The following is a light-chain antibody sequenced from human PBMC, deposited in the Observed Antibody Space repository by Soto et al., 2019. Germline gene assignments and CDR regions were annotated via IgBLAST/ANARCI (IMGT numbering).Light chain of an antibody. CDR2: LEGSGSY. CDR1: SGHSSYI. J-gene: IGLJ3*02. V-gene: IGLV4-60*02. CDR3: ETWDSNTLWV. Sequence: QPVLTQSSSASASLGSSVKLTCTLSSGHSSYIIAWHQQQPGKAPRYLMKLEGSGSYNKGSGVPDHFSGSSSGADRYLTISNLQFEDEADYYCETWDSNTLWVFGGGTKLTVL.